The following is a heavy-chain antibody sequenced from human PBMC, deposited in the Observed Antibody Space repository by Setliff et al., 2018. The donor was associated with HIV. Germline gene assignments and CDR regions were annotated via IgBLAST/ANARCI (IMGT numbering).Heavy chain of an antibody. D-gene: IGHD3-10*01. Sequence: SETLSLTCTVSGDSFNNYHWSWIRQPPGEGLQFLGFFHYRGSPIYNPSLKSRVKISVDTSKNQFSLNLTSVTAADTAVYYCARGRGVIKEKPFDEWGQGALVTVS. J-gene: IGHJ4*02. V-gene: IGHV4-59*01. CDR2: FHYRGSP. CDR3: ARGRGVIKEKPFDE. CDR1: GDSFNNYH.